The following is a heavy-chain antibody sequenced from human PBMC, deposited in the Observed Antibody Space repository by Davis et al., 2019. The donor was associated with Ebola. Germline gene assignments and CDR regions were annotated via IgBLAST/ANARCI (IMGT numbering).Heavy chain of an antibody. CDR1: GGSISSYY. D-gene: IGHD3-3*01. CDR3: AKSGLSFGVVKYHYGMDV. CDR2: IYYSGST. J-gene: IGHJ6*04. V-gene: IGHV4-59*01. Sequence: MPSETLSLTCTVSGGSISSYYWSWIRQPPGKGLEWIGYIYYSGSTNYNPSLKSRVTISVYTSKNQFSLKLSSVTAADTAVYYCAKSGLSFGVVKYHYGMDVWGKGTTVTVSS.